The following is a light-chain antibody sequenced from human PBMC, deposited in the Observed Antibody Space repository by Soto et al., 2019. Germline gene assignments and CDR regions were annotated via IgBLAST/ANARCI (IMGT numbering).Light chain of an antibody. CDR1: SGHSSYI. Sequence: QAVVTQSSSASASLGSSVRLTCTLSSGHSSYIIAWHQQQPGKAPRFLMKVEGSGTYDKGSGVPDRFSGSSSGADRFLTISNLQFEDEADYFCETWDNNTWVFGGGTKVTFL. J-gene: IGLJ3*02. CDR3: ETWDNNTWV. CDR2: VEGSGTY. V-gene: IGLV4-60*02.